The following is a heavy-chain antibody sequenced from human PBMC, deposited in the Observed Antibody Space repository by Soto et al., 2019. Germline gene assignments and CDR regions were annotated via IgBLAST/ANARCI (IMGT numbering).Heavy chain of an antibody. V-gene: IGHV4-30-4*01. CDR3: ARDHSGLVTYCYYGMDV. Sequence: QVQLQESGPGLVKPSQTLSLTCTVSGGSISSGDYYWSWIRQPPGKGLEWIGYIYYSGSTYYNPSLKSRVTISVDTSKNQFSLKLSSVTAADTAVYYCARDHSGLVTYCYYGMDVWGQGTTVTVSS. CDR1: GGSISSGDYY. J-gene: IGHJ6*02. CDR2: IYYSGST. D-gene: IGHD2-21*02.